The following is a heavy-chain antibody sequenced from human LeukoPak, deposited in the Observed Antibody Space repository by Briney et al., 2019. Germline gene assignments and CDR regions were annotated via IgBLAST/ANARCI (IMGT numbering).Heavy chain of an antibody. CDR2: INPNSGGT. CDR1: GYTFTGYY. Sequence: GASVKVSCKASGYTFTGYYMHWVRQAPGQGLEWMGWINPNSGGTNYAQKFQGRVTMTRDTSISTAYMELSRLRSDDTAVYYCAATGYYYDSSGYYNWFDPWGQGTLVTVSS. J-gene: IGHJ5*02. V-gene: IGHV1-2*02. D-gene: IGHD3-22*01. CDR3: AATGYYYDSSGYYNWFDP.